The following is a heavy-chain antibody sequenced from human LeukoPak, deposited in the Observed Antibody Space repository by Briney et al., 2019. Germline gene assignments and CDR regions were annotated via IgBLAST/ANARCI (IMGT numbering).Heavy chain of an antibody. V-gene: IGHV4-39*07. D-gene: IGHD6-19*01. CDR1: GVSISSSNSY. CDR2: INHSGST. CDR3: ARRRVWQWLFY. Sequence: SETLSLTCTVSGVSISSSNSYWGWIRQPPGKGLEWIGEINHSGSTNYNPSLKSRVTISVDTSKNQFSLKLSSVTAADTAVYYCARRRVWQWLFYWGQGTLVTVSS. J-gene: IGHJ4*02.